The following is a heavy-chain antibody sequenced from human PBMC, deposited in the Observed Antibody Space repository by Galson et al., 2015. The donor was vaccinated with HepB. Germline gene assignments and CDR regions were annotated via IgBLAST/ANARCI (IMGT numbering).Heavy chain of an antibody. V-gene: IGHV1-18*01. CDR1: GYTFSSYS. D-gene: IGHD2-15*01. J-gene: IGHJ5*01. CDR2: INTYKSYT. CDR3: AGGALVVAVDSTQNNWFGP. Sequence: SVKVSCKASGYTFSSYSITWVRQAPGQGLEWMGWINTYKSYTNYAQKLQGRVTMTTDTSTSTAFMELRSLRSDDTAIYFCAGGALVVAVDSTQNNWFGPWGQGTLVTVSS.